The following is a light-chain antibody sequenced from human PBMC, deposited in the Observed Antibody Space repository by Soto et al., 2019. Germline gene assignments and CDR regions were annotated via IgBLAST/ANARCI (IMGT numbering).Light chain of an antibody. CDR2: GAS. J-gene: IGKJ4*02. V-gene: IGKV1-39*01. CDR3: QQTYAIPPT. Sequence: DIQMTQSPSSLSASVGDRVTITCRPGQDIKSFLNWYQQKPGKAPHLLIYGASPLQSGVPSRFSGSRSGTDSALSITSLQPEDSASYVCQQTYAIPPTFGEGTTV. CDR1: QDIKSF.